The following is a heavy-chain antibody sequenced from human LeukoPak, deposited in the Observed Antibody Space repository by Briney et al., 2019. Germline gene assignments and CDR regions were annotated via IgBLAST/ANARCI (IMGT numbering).Heavy chain of an antibody. J-gene: IGHJ5*02. Sequence: GGSLRLSCAASGFTFSSYGMHWVRQAPGKGLEWVAVIWYDGSNKYYADSVKGRFTISRDNSKNTLYLQMNSLRAEDTAVYYCARDQGCSGGSCYSETLPGIDHWGQGTLVTVSS. CDR3: ARDQGCSGGSCYSETLPGIDH. CDR2: IWYDGSNK. D-gene: IGHD2-15*01. V-gene: IGHV3-33*01. CDR1: GFTFSSYG.